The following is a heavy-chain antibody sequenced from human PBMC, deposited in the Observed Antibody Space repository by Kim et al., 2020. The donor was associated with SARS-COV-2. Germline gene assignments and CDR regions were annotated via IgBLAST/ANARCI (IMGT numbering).Heavy chain of an antibody. V-gene: IGHV3-7*01. Sequence: GGSLRLSCAASGFTFSDYWMTWVRQAPGKGLEWVANIKQDGSEKYDVDSVKGRFTISRDNAKNSLYLQMNSLRVEDTAVYYCAREGGSGTYVAFGYWGQGNLVTVSS. D-gene: IGHD3-10*01. CDR3: AREGGSGTYVAFGY. CDR1: GFTFSDYW. CDR2: IKQDGSEK. J-gene: IGHJ4*02.